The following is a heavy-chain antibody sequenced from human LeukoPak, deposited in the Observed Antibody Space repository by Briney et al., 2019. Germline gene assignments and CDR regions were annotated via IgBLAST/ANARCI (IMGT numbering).Heavy chain of an antibody. J-gene: IGHJ3*02. V-gene: IGHV1-69*06. CDR3: ASPYDYGDHYLDALHI. D-gene: IGHD4-17*01. CDR2: IIPLFGTA. CDR1: GYSFTSYG. Sequence: ASVKVSCKASGYSFTSYGISWVRQAPGQGLEWMGRIIPLFGTADYAQRHQGRVTISADNSLNTAYLELSSLTSEDTAVYYCASPYDYGDHYLDALHIWGQGTIVTVSS.